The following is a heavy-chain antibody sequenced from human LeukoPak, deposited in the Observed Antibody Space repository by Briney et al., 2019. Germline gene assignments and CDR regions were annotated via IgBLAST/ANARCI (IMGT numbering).Heavy chain of an antibody. CDR2: IIPIFGTA. V-gene: IGHV1-69*05. Sequence: ASVKVSCKASGGTFSSYAISWVRQAPGQGLEWMGGIIPIFGTASYAQKFQGRVTMTRDMSTSTVYMELSSLRSEDTAVYYCARRGYDFWSGYYGYYYYYMDVWGKGTTVTISS. J-gene: IGHJ6*03. CDR1: GGTFSSYA. CDR3: ARRGYDFWSGYYGYYYYYMDV. D-gene: IGHD3-3*01.